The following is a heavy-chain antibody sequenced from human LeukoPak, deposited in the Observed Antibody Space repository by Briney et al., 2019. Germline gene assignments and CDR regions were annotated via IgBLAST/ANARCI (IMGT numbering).Heavy chain of an antibody. CDR2: ISCNGGST. J-gene: IGHJ4*02. CDR3: VKDLRSDFMGVLSRYLSY. CDR1: GFTFSSFA. V-gene: IGHV3-64D*09. Sequence: GGSLRLFCSASGFTFSSFAMHWVRQAPGKGLEYVAAISCNGGSTYYADSVKGRFTISRDNSKSTLYLQMSSLRAEDTAVYLCVKDLRSDFMGVLSRYLSYWGQGTLVTVSS. D-gene: IGHD2/OR15-2a*01.